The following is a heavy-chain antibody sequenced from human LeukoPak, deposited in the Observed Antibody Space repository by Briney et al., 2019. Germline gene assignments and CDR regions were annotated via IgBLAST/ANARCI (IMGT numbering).Heavy chain of an antibody. J-gene: IGHJ6*03. CDR1: GFTFSSYW. D-gene: IGHD2-2*01. CDR2: IKQDGSEK. CDR3: ARHLSECSSTSCSAYYYYYYMDV. V-gene: IGHV3-7*01. Sequence: PGGSLRLSCAASGFTFSSYWMSWVRQAPGKGLEWVANIKQDGSEKYYVDSVKGQFTISRDNAKNSLYLQMNSLRAEDTAVYYCARHLSECSSTSCSAYYYYYYMDVWGKGTTVTVSS.